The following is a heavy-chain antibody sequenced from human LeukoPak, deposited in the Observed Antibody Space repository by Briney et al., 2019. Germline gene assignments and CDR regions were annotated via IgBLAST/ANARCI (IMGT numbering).Heavy chain of an antibody. J-gene: IGHJ4*02. D-gene: IGHD6-13*01. Sequence: SETLSLTCTVSGGSISSYYWSWIRQPPGKGLEWIGYIYYSGSTNYNSSLKSRVTISVDTSKNQFSLKLSSVTAADTAVYYCASYSSSWYGGAFDYWGQGTLVTVSS. CDR1: GGSISSYY. CDR2: IYYSGST. CDR3: ASYSSSWYGGAFDY. V-gene: IGHV4-59*08.